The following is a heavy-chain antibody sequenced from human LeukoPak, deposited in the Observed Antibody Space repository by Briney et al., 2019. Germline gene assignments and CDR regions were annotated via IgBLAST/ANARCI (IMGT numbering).Heavy chain of an antibody. Sequence: ASVKVSCKASGYTFNGYFMHWVRQAPGQGLEWMGWINPDTGGTTYAQKFQGRVTLTRDTSISTAYMELSGLTSDDTAVYFCAVNWRSGFFDYWGQGTLVTVSS. CDR1: GYTFNGYF. V-gene: IGHV1-2*02. CDR3: AVNWRSGFFDY. J-gene: IGHJ4*02. CDR2: INPDTGGT. D-gene: IGHD3-3*01.